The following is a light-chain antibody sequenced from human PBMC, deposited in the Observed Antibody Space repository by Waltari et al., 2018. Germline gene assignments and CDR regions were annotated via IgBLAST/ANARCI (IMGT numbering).Light chain of an antibody. V-gene: IGKV3-20*01. CDR2: GAS. J-gene: IGKJ4*01. CDR1: QTINNNF. Sequence: IVLTQSPDTLSLSPGQRATLSCRASQTINNNFLVWYQQKPGHAPRLLIHGASSRATGFPDRFSGSGSGTDFTLTISRLEPEDVAVYYCQQYDGSILTFGGGTKVEI. CDR3: QQYDGSILT.